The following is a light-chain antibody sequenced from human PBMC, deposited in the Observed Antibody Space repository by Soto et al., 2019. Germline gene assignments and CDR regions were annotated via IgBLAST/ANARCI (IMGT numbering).Light chain of an antibody. Sequence: EIALTQSPATLSLSPGARAAISGRASQSVSSYLAWHQQKPGQAPRLLIYDASNRATGIPARFSGSGSGTDFTLTISSLEPEDFAVYYCQQYGSSPPITFGQGTRLEIK. CDR3: QQYGSSPPIT. J-gene: IGKJ5*01. CDR2: DAS. CDR1: QSVSSY. V-gene: IGKV3-11*01.